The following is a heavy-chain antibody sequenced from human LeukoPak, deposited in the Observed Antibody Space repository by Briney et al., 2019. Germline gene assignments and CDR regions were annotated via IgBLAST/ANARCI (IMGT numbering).Heavy chain of an antibody. CDR3: AREPRRAIFGVGPNPYYFDY. V-gene: IGHV1-18*01. D-gene: IGHD3-3*01. CDR2: ISAYNGNT. CDR1: GYTFTSYG. J-gene: IGHJ4*02. Sequence: GASVKVSCKASGYTFTSYGISWVRQAPGQGLEWMGWISAYNGNTNYAQKLQGRVTMTTDTSTSTAYMELRSLRSDDTAVYYCAREPRRAIFGVGPNPYYFDYWGQGTLVTVSS.